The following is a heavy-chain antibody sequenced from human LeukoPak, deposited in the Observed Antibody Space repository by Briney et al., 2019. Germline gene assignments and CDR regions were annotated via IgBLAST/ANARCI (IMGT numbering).Heavy chain of an antibody. CDR1: GFTFDDYA. Sequence: GRSLRLSCAASGFTFDDYAMHWVRQAPGKGLEWVSGISWNSGSIGYADSVKGRFTISRDNAKNSLYLQMNNLRAEDMALYYCAKARSGYYYYMDVWGKGTTVTVSS. CDR2: ISWNSGSI. J-gene: IGHJ6*03. V-gene: IGHV3-9*03. D-gene: IGHD3-10*01. CDR3: AKARSGYYYYMDV.